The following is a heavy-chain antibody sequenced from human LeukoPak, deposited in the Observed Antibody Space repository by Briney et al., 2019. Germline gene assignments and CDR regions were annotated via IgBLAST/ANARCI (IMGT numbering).Heavy chain of an antibody. CDR3: ARHDYGASRVTFDI. CDR2: ISSSGSTI. Sequence: GGSLRLSCAASGFTFSSYEMNWVRQAPGKGLEWVSYISSSGSTIRYADSVKGRFTFSRDNARNSLYLQMNSLGADDTAVYYWARHDYGASRVTFDICGQGTMVTVSS. V-gene: IGHV3-48*03. D-gene: IGHD4-17*01. CDR1: GFTFSSYE. J-gene: IGHJ3*02.